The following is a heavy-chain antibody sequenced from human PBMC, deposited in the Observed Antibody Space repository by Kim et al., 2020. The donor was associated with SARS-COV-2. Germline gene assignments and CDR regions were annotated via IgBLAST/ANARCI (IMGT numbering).Heavy chain of an antibody. CDR3: ARLDSGSQRNFYNWKGGYFFDY. CDR1: GASIIGTSYY. D-gene: IGHD1-20*01. V-gene: IGHV4-39*02. J-gene: IGHJ4*02. Sequence: SETLSLTCNVSGASIIGTSYYWGWVRQPPGKGLEWIGNMFKSGSAYYNPSLKSRVTISLDMSKNHFSLMLNSVTAADTAVYYCARLDSGSQRNFYNWKGGYFFDYWGQGTLVTVSS. CDR2: MFKSGSA.